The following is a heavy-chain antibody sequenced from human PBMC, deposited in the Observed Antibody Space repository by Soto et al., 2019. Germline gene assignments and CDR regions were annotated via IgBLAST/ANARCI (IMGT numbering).Heavy chain of an antibody. J-gene: IGHJ4*02. CDR1: GYTFTSYA. V-gene: IGHV1-3*01. CDR2: INAGNGNT. CDR3: ATEDIVATSWGGSY. Sequence: QVQLVQSGAEVKKPGASVKVSCKASGYTFTSYAMHWVRQAPGQRLEWMGWINAGNGNTKYSQKFQGRVTITRDTSASTAYMELSSLRSEDTAVYYCATEDIVATSWGGSYWGQGTLVTVSS. D-gene: IGHD5-12*01.